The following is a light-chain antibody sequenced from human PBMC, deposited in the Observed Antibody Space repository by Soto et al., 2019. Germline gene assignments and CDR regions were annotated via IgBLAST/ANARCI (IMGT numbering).Light chain of an antibody. CDR3: QQYGSSPWT. CDR1: QSVSSSY. CDR2: GAS. V-gene: IGKV3-20*01. Sequence: EIVLTQSPGTLSLSPGERATLSCRASQSVSSSYLAWYQQKPGQAPRLLIYGASSRATGIPDRFSGSGSGTDFTLTIIILEPEDFAVYYCQQYGSSPWTFGQGTKGEIK. J-gene: IGKJ1*01.